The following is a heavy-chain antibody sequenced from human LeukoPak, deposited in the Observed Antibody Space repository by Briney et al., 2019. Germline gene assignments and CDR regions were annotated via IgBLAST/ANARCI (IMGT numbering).Heavy chain of an antibody. Sequence: GGSLRLACPASGFTFSSYGMTWVRQAPGKGLEWISAISGSGGSTYYADFVKGRFTISRDNSKNTLYLQMNSLRAEDTAVYYCAKGGGWLVASAYYYYYMDVWGKGTTVTISS. V-gene: IGHV3-23*01. CDR3: AKGGGWLVASAYYYYYMDV. D-gene: IGHD6-19*01. CDR1: GFTFSSYG. CDR2: ISGSGGST. J-gene: IGHJ6*03.